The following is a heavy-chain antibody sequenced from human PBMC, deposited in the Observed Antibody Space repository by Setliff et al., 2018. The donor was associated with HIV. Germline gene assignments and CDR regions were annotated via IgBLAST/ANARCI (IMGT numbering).Heavy chain of an antibody. J-gene: IGHJ4*02. CDR3: ARDSRYFGYSSSFGDY. V-gene: IGHV1-18*01. CDR1: GYTFTSYG. CDR2: ISAYNGNT. Sequence: WASVKVSCKASGYTFTSYGISWVRQAPGQGLEWMGWISAYNGNTKYAQKLQGRVTMITDTSTSTAYMELGSLRSDDTAVYYCARDSRYFGYSSSFGDYWGQGTLVTVSS. D-gene: IGHD6-13*01.